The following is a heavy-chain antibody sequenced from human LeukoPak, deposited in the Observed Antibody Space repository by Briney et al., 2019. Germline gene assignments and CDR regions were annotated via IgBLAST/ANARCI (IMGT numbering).Heavy chain of an antibody. J-gene: IGHJ4*02. Sequence: GGSLRLSCAASGFTFSSYSMNWVRQAPGKGLEWVSSISSSSSYIYYADSVEGRFTISRDNAKNSLYLQMNSLRAEDTAVYYCARASMAYYFDYWGQGTLVTVSS. CDR1: GFTFSSYS. CDR3: ARASMAYYFDY. V-gene: IGHV3-21*01. CDR2: ISSSSSYI. D-gene: IGHD2/OR15-2a*01.